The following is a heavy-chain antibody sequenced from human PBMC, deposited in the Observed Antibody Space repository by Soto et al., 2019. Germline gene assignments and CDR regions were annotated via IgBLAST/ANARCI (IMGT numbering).Heavy chain of an antibody. CDR2: IYYSGST. V-gene: IGHV4-39*01. CDR1: GCSISSSGYY. J-gene: IGHJ5*02. CDR3: VRQWLRWFDH. D-gene: IGHD5-18*01. Sequence: TXETLSLTCTVAGCSISSSGYYWGWIRQPPGKGLEWIGIIYYSGSTYYNPSLKSRVTISVDTSKNQFALKLSSVTAADTAVYYGVRQWLRWFDHWGQGTLVTVSS.